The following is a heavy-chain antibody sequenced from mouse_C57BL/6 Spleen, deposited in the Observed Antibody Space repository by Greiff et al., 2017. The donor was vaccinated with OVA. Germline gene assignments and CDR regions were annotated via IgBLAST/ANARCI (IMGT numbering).Heavy chain of an antibody. CDR2: ISYDGSN. D-gene: IGHD1-1*01. CDR3: ARDGSSLPFDY. Sequence: EVKLMESGPGLVKPSQSLSLTCSVTGYSITSGYYWNWIRQFPGNKLEWMGYISYDGSNNYNPSLKNRISITRDTSKNQFFLKLNSVTTEDTATYYCARDGSSLPFDYWGQGTTLTVSS. J-gene: IGHJ2*01. V-gene: IGHV3-6*01. CDR1: GYSITSGYY.